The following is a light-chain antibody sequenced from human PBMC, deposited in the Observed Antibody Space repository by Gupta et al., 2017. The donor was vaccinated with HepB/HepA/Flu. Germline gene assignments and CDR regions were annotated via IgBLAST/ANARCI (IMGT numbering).Light chain of an antibody. Sequence: DIQMTQSPSSLSASVGDRVTITCRASQSISSYLNWYQQKPGKAPKLLIYAASSLQSGVPSRFSGSGSGTDFTLTISSLQPEDFATYYCQQSYSTTHRGYTFGQGTKLEIK. CDR2: AAS. CDR1: QSISSY. J-gene: IGKJ2*01. CDR3: QQSYSTTHRGYT. V-gene: IGKV1-39*01.